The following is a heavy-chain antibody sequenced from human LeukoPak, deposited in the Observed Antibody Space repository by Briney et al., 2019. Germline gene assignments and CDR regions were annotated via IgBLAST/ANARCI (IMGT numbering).Heavy chain of an antibody. V-gene: IGHV1-69*06. Sequence: SVKVSCKASGGTFSSYAISWVRQAPGQGLEWMGGIIPIFGTANYAQKFQGRVTITADKSTSTAYMELSSLRSEDTAVYYCARGRNVVPAALIDYWGQGTLVTVSS. CDR2: IIPIFGTA. CDR1: GGTFSSYA. CDR3: ARGRNVVPAALIDY. D-gene: IGHD2-2*01. J-gene: IGHJ4*02.